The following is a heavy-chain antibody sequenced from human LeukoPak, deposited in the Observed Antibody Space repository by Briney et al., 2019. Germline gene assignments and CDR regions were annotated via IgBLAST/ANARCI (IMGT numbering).Heavy chain of an antibody. CDR3: ARDYNWNPPDY. CDR2: IDSDGRIT. V-gene: IGHV3-74*01. Sequence: GGSLRLSCAASGFTFSSHWMHWVRQAPGKGLVWVSRIDSDGRITTYADSVKGRFTISRDNAKDTLYLQMNTLGDEDTAVYYCARDYNWNPPDYWGQGTLVTVSS. J-gene: IGHJ4*02. D-gene: IGHD1-1*01. CDR1: GFTFSSHW.